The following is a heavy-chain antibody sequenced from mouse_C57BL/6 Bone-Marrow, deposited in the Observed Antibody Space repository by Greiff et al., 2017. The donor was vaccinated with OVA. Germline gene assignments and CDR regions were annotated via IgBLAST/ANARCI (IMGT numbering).Heavy chain of an antibody. J-gene: IGHJ3*01. Sequence: LVESGAELARPGASVKLSCKASGYTFTRYGISWVKQRTGQGLEWIGEIYPRSGNTYYNEKFKGKATLTADKSSSTAYMELRSLTSEDSAVYFCARRDYDYDWFAYWGQGTLVTVSA. CDR1: GYTFTRYG. CDR3: ARRDYDYDWFAY. CDR2: IYPRSGNT. D-gene: IGHD2-4*01. V-gene: IGHV1-81*01.